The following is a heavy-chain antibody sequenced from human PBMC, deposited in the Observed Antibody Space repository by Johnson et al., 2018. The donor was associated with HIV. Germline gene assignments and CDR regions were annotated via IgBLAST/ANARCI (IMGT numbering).Heavy chain of an antibody. CDR2: IYSGGST. V-gene: IGHV3-53*01. CDR1: GFTVSSNY. CDR3: ARDRYAYGDYVSASFDI. Sequence: VQLVESGGGLIQPGGSLRLSCAASGFTVSSNYMSWVRQAPGKGLEWVSVIYSGGSTYYADSVKGRFTISRDNSKNTLYLQMNSLRAEDTAVYYCARDRYAYGDYVSASFDIWGQGTMVTVSS. J-gene: IGHJ3*02. D-gene: IGHD4-17*01.